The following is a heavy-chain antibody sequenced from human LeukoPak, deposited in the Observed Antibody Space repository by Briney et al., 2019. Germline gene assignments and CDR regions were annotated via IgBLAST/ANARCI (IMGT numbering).Heavy chain of an antibody. CDR1: GGSISSSNW. D-gene: IGHD6-13*01. J-gene: IGHJ4*02. CDR3: ARGLGSSWSHFDY. Sequence: SETLSLTCAVSGGSISSSNWWSWVRQPPGKGLEWIGEIYHSGSTNYNPSLKSRVTISVDKSKNHFSLRLSSVTAADTAVYYCARGLGSSWSHFDYWGQGTLVSVSS. CDR2: IYHSGST. V-gene: IGHV4-4*02.